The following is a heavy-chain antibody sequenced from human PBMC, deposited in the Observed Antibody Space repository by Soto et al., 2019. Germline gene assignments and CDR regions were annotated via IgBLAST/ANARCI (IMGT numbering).Heavy chain of an antibody. D-gene: IGHD5-18*01. J-gene: IGHJ4*02. V-gene: IGHV5-10-1*01. CDR3: ARHGNTAMANFDY. CDR2: IDPSDSYT. Sequence: GESLKISCKGSGYSFTSYWISWVRQMPGKGLEWMGRIDPSDSYTNYSPSFQGHVTISTDKSISTAYLQWSSLKASDTAMYYCARHGNTAMANFDYWGQGTLVTVSS. CDR1: GYSFTSYW.